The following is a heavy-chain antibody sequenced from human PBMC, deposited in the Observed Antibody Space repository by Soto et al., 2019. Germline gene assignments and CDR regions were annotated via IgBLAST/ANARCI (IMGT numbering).Heavy chain of an antibody. Sequence: GGSLRLSCAASGFTFSSYAMSWVRQAPGKGLEWVSSISTSGGTTFYADSVKGRFTISRDNSKNTLYLQMNSLRAEDTAGYYCAKGMTDFCDSSGSIIPLPSDYWGQGTLVTVSS. J-gene: IGHJ4*02. D-gene: IGHD3-22*01. CDR1: GFTFSSYA. V-gene: IGHV3-23*01. CDR3: AKGMTDFCDSSGSIIPLPSDY. CDR2: ISTSGGTT.